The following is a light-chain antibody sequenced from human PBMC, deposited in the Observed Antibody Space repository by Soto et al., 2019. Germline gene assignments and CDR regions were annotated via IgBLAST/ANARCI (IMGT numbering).Light chain of an antibody. CDR2: DAS. CDR1: QTVSSY. J-gene: IGKJ4*01. V-gene: IGKV1-9*01. Sequence: DIQLTQSPSFLSASVGDRVTITCRASQTVSSYLVWYQQKPGKAPKVLITDASTLQSGVPSRFSGSGFGTEFTLTIRGLQPEDVATYYCQQLNSYPQVTFGGGTKVEIK. CDR3: QQLNSYPQVT.